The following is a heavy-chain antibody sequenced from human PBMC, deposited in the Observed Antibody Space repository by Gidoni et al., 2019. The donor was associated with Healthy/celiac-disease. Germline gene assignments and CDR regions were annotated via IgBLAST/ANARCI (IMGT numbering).Heavy chain of an antibody. D-gene: IGHD6-13*01. CDR1: GYTFTSYY. V-gene: IGHV1-46*03. CDR3: ARDLLFRTLKTQQLTPHYYYYMDV. CDR2: INPSGGST. J-gene: IGHJ6*03. Sequence: QVQLVQSGAEVKKPGASVKVSCKASGYTFTSYYMHWVRQAPGQGLEWMGIINPSGGSTSYAQKFQGRVTMTRDTSTSTVYMELSSLRSEDTAVYYCARDLLFRTLKTQQLTPHYYYYMDVWGKGTTVTVSS.